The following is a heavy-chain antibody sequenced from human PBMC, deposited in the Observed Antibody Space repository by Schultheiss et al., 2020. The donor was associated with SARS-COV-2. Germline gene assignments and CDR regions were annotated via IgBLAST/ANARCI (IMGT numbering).Heavy chain of an antibody. CDR3: ASPPTD. CDR1: GVTVSNNY. J-gene: IGHJ4*02. V-gene: IGHV3-48*02. Sequence: GGSLRLSCAASGVTVSNNYMRWVRQAPGKGLEWVSYISSRSSTIYYADSVKGRFTVSRDNANNSLYLQMNSLRDEDTAVYYCASPPTDWGQGTLVTVSS. CDR2: ISSRSSTI.